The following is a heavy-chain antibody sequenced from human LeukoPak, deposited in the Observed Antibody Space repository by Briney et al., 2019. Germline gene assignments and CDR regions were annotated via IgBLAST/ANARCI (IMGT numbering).Heavy chain of an antibody. Sequence: ASVKVSCKTSGYTFTNYAMNWVRQAPGQGLEWMGWINSYNSDTNYAQKFLGRVTMTRDTSTSTAYMELRTLRSDDAAVYYCARSKHYDSSGYYYYWGQGTLVTVSS. CDR1: GYTFTNYA. CDR2: INSYNSDT. D-gene: IGHD3-22*01. CDR3: ARSKHYDSSGYYYY. J-gene: IGHJ4*02. V-gene: IGHV1-2*02.